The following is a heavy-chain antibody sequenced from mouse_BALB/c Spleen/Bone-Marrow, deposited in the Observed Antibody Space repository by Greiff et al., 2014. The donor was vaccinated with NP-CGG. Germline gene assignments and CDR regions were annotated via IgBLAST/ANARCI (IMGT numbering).Heavy chain of an antibody. CDR3: ARSEATMILAY. J-gene: IGHJ3*01. CDR1: GYTFTSYW. Sequence: VKLQESGAELARPGASVKLSCKASGYTFTSYWMQWVKQRPVQGLEWIGAIYPGDGDTRYTQKFKGKATLTADKSSSTAYMQLSSSASEDSAVYYCARSEATMILAYWGQGTLVTVSA. V-gene: IGHV1-87*01. CDR2: IYPGDGDT. D-gene: IGHD2-4*01.